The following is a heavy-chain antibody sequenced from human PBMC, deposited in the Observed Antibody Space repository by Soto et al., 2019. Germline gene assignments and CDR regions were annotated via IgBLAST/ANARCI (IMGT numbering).Heavy chain of an antibody. Sequence: GGSLRLSCAASGFTVSSNYMSWVRQAPGKGLEWVSVIYSGGSTYYADSVKGRLTISRDNSKNTLYLQMNSLRAEDTAVYYCAREIAVVAATQTTPYYYGMDVWGQGTTVTVSS. D-gene: IGHD2-15*01. CDR2: IYSGGST. CDR1: GFTVSSNY. J-gene: IGHJ6*02. CDR3: AREIAVVAATQTTPYYYGMDV. V-gene: IGHV3-53*01.